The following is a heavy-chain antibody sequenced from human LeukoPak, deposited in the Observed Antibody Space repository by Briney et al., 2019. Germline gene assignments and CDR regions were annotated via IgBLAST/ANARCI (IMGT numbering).Heavy chain of an antibody. V-gene: IGHV1-18*01. J-gene: IGHJ4*02. CDR2: ISAYNGNT. D-gene: IGHD2-15*01. Sequence: ASVKVSCKASGYTFTSYAISWVRQAPGQGLEWMGWISAYNGNTNYAQKLQGRVIMTTDTSTSTAYMELRSLRSDDTAVYYCARIYCSGGSCYGSYWGQGTLVTVSS. CDR1: GYTFTSYA. CDR3: ARIYCSGGSCYGSY.